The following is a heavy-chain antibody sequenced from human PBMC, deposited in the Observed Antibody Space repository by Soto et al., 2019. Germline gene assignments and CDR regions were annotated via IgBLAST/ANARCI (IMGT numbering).Heavy chain of an antibody. J-gene: IGHJ6*02. CDR1: GGSFSGYY. V-gene: IGHV4-34*01. CDR2: INHSGGT. CDR3: ARGSLSYYYYCGMDV. D-gene: IGHD1-26*01. Sequence: SETLSLTCAVYGGSFSGYYWSWIRQPPGKGLEWIGEINHSGGTNYNPSLKSRVTISVDTSKNQFSLKLSSVTAADTAVYYCARGSLSYYYYCGMDVWGQGSTVTVSS.